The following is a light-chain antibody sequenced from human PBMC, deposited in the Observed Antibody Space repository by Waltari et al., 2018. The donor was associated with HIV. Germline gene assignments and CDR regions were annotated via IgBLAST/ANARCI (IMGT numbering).Light chain of an antibody. CDR2: EDI. J-gene: IGLJ1*01. CDR3: QAWDTTTRTV. V-gene: IGLV3-1*01. Sequence: SYELTQPPSVSVSPGQTATITCSGDKLTEKYASWYQQKPGQSPLLIIYEDIRRPSGIPERFSGSNSGNTATLTISGTQIMDEADYFCQAWDTTTRTVFGSGTRV. CDR1: KLTEKY.